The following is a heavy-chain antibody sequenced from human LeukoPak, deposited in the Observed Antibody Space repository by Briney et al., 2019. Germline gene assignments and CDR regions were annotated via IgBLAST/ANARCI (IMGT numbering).Heavy chain of an antibody. Sequence: PGRSLRLSCAASGFTFSSYGMHWVRQAPGKGLEWVAVIWYDGSNKYYADSVKGRFTISRDNSKNTLYLQMNSLRAEDTAVYYCANSYYDSSGLDYWGQGSLVTVSS. J-gene: IGHJ4*02. CDR1: GFTFSSYG. CDR3: ANSYYDSSGLDY. D-gene: IGHD3-22*01. CDR2: IWYDGSNK. V-gene: IGHV3-33*06.